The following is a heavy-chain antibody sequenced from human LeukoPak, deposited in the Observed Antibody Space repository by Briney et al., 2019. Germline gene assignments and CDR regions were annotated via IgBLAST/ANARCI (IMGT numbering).Heavy chain of an antibody. CDR2: ISHIGRT. Sequence: SETLSLTCAVSGDSFSSHYWTWIRQSPGTGLEWIGYISHIGRTNYNPSLKSRVTISIDTSKNQFSLKLRSGTAVDTAVYYCARDLVTVTKGFDIWGQGTMVSVSS. CDR1: GDSFSSHY. CDR3: ARDLVTVTKGFDI. D-gene: IGHD4-17*01. J-gene: IGHJ3*02. V-gene: IGHV4-59*11.